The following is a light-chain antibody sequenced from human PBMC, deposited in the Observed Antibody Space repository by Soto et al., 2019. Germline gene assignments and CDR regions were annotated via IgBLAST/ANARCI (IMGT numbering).Light chain of an antibody. Sequence: DIQMTQSPSSLSASVGDRVTITCRASQSISSYLNWYQQKPGKAPKLLIYAASSLQSGVPSRFSGSGSGTDFSLTISSLQAGDFATYFCQETFTTPYTFGQGTKVDIK. J-gene: IGKJ2*01. CDR2: AAS. CDR1: QSISSY. CDR3: QETFTTPYT. V-gene: IGKV1-39*01.